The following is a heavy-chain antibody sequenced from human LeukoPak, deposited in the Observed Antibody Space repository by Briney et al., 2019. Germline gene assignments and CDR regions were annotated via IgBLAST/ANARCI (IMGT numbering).Heavy chain of an antibody. CDR3: ARMSGLVGATMEPDAFDI. J-gene: IGHJ3*02. Sequence: SETLSLTCTVSGGSISSYYWSWIRQPPGKGLEWIAYISDIGSINYNPSLKSRVTISVDTSKNQFSLKLSSVTAADTAVYYCARMSGLVGATMEPDAFDIWGQGTMVTVSS. V-gene: IGHV4-59*08. D-gene: IGHD1-26*01. CDR1: GGSISSYY. CDR2: ISDIGSI.